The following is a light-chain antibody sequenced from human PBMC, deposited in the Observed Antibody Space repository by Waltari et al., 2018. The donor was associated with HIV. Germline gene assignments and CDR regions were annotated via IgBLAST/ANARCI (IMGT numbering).Light chain of an antibody. J-gene: IGLJ1*01. Sequence: QSALTQPASVSGSPGQSITISCTGTSSDVGSYNLVSWYQQHPGKAPKLMIYEGSKGPSGVSNRFSGSKSGNTASLTSSGLQAEDEADYYCCSYAGSSTYVFGTGTKVTVL. CDR3: CSYAGSSTYV. CDR1: SSDVGSYNL. CDR2: EGS. V-gene: IGLV2-23*01.